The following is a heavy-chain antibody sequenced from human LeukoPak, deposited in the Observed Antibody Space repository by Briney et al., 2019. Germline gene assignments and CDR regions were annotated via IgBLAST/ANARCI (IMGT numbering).Heavy chain of an antibody. CDR3: ARGPRQQQQFDP. CDR2: MNPNSGNT. J-gene: IGHJ5*02. Sequence: ASVKVSCKASGYSFTSYDINWVRQATGQGLEWMGWMNPNSGNTGYAQKFQGRVTMTRNTSISTAYMELSSLRSEDTAVHFCARGPRQQQQFDPWGQGTLVTVSS. CDR1: GYSFTSYD. D-gene: IGHD6-13*01. V-gene: IGHV1-8*01.